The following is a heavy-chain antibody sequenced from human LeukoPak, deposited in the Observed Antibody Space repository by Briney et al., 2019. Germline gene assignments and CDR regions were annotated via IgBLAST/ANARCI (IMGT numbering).Heavy chain of an antibody. D-gene: IGHD3-10*01. CDR3: ARSYGSGSYYGGAVDY. Sequence: ASVKVSCKASGYTFIAYYMFWVRQAPGQGLEWMGWINPNSGATGHAQKFQGRVTMTRNTSISTAYMELSSLRSEDTAVYYCARSYGSGSYYGGAVDYWGQGTLVTVSS. CDR1: GYTFIAYY. J-gene: IGHJ4*02. CDR2: INPNSGAT. V-gene: IGHV1-2*02.